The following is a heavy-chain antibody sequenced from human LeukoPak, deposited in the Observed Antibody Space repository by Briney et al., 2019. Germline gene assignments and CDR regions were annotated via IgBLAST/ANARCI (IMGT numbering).Heavy chain of an antibody. D-gene: IGHD6-13*01. V-gene: IGHV3-21*01. CDR3: ARETDSGRIAAAGPEY. CDR2: ITTSSSYI. CDR1: GFPFRNYD. Sequence: PGGSLRLSCAASGFPFRNYDMDWVRQAPGKGLEWVSSITTSSSYIYYADSVKGRFTISRDNAKNSLYLQMNSLRAEDTAVYYCARETDSGRIAAAGPEYWGQGTLVTVSS. J-gene: IGHJ4*02.